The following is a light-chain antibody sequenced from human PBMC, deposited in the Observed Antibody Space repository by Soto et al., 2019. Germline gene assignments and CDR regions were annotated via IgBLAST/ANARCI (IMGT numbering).Light chain of an antibody. V-gene: IGLV1-51*01. CDR3: GTWDSSLSAVV. J-gene: IGLJ3*02. CDR2: DNT. CDR1: SSNVGNNY. Sequence: QSVLTQPPSVSAAPGQRVTISCSGSSSNVGNNYVSWYQQLPGAAPKLLIYDNTKRPSEIPARFSGSKSGTSATLGITGLQTGDEADYYCGTWDSSLSAVVFGGGTKLTVL.